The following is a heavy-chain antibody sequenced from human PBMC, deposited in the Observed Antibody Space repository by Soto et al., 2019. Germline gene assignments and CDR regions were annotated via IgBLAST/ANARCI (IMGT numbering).Heavy chain of an antibody. CDR1: GGSISSYY. J-gene: IGHJ4*02. CDR3: ARVNINVSTYSFDY. CDR2: IFYSRST. V-gene: IGHV4-59*01. Sequence: SETLSLTCSVSGGSISSYYLSWIRQPPGKGLEWIGYIFYSRSTNYNPSLKSRVTMSIDTSKNQFSLKLSSVTAADTAVYYCARVNINVSTYSFDYWGQRNLVT.